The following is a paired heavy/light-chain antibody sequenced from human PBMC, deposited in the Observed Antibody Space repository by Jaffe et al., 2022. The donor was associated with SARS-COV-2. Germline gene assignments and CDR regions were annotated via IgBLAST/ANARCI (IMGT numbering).Light chain of an antibody. J-gene: IGKJ4*01. CDR3: VQSLQLPVT. Sequence: EIVLTQTPLSLSVTPGQPASISCKSSQSLGRTYFYWYLQKPGHPPQLLIYEVSNRFSGVPDRFSGSGSGTDFTLKISRVEAEDVGVYYCVQSLQLPVTFGGGTKVEIK. CDR2: EVS. CDR1: QSLGRTY. V-gene: IGKV2D-29*01.
Heavy chain of an antibody. Sequence: EVQLVESGGGLIQPGGSLRLSCAASGFTVTSNYMSWVRQAPGKGLEWVSVIYSGGATYYADSVRGRFTISRDSSENTLFLQMNSLKAEDTAVYYCARGLTATGYVDYWGQGTLVTVSS. CDR2: IYSGGAT. J-gene: IGHJ4*02. CDR3: ARGLTATGYVDY. V-gene: IGHV3-53*01. CDR1: GFTVTSNY. D-gene: IGHD6-13*01.